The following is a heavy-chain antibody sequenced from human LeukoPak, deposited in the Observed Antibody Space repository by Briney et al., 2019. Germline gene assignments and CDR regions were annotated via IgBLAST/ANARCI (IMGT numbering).Heavy chain of an antibody. Sequence: GASVKVSCKASGYTFTSYYMHWVRQATGQGLEWMRIINPSGGSTSYAQKLQGRVTMTTDTSTSTAYMELRSLRSDDTAVYYCARVSMIVVVDAFDIWGQGTMVTVSS. CDR3: ARVSMIVVVDAFDI. CDR2: INPSGGST. V-gene: IGHV1-46*01. D-gene: IGHD3-22*01. CDR1: GYTFTSYY. J-gene: IGHJ3*02.